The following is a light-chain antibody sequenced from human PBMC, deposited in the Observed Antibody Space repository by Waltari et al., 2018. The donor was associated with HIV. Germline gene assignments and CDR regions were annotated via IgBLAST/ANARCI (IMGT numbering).Light chain of an antibody. Sequence: QSVLAQPRSVSGTPGQRVNISCSGSSSNVRNNYVYWYQQVPGVAPKLLIYRNNQRPSGFPDRFSGSKSGTSASLAISGLRTEDEAEYYCAAWDDRLSGRLFGGGTKVTVL. CDR1: SSNVRNNY. J-gene: IGLJ2*01. V-gene: IGLV1-47*01. CDR2: RNN. CDR3: AAWDDRLSGRL.